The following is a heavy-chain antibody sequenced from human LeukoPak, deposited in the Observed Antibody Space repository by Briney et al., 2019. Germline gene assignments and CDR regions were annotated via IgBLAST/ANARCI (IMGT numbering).Heavy chain of an antibody. V-gene: IGHV1-18*01. CDR1: GYTFSGYG. CDR3: ARTSGTPGITATGFDY. D-gene: IGHD6-13*01. CDR2: ISAYNDNT. J-gene: IGHJ4*02. Sequence: ASVKVSCKASGYTFSGYGINWVRQAPGQGLEWMGWISAYNDNTNYAQKLQGRVTMTTDTSTTTAYRELRSLRSDDTAVYYCARTSGTPGITATGFDYWGQGTLVTVSS.